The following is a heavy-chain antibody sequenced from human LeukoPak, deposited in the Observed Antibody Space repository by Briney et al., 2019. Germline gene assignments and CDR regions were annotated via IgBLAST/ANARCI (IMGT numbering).Heavy chain of an antibody. D-gene: IGHD3-10*01. CDR2: IYYSGST. J-gene: IGHJ4*02. CDR1: GGSISSSSYY. CDR3: ARTRRRDGSGSYYGE. V-gene: IGHV4-39*01. Sequence: PSETLSLTCTVSGGSISSSSYYWGWIRQPPGKGLEWIGSIYYSGSTYYNPSLKSRVTISVDTSKNQFSLKLSSVTAADTAVYYCARTRRRDGSGSYYGEWGQGTLVTVSS.